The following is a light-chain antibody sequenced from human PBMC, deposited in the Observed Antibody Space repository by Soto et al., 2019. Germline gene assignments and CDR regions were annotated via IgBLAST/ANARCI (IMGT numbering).Light chain of an antibody. CDR1: KSVSSN. J-gene: IGKJ4*01. V-gene: IGKV3-15*01. CDR3: QQYNNWPLLT. Sequence: EIVMTQSPATLSVSPGERATLSCRASKSVSSNFAWYQQKPGQAPRLLIYGASTRATGIPARFSGSGSGTEFTLTISSLQSEDFVVYYCQQYNNWPLLTFGGGTKVEIK. CDR2: GAS.